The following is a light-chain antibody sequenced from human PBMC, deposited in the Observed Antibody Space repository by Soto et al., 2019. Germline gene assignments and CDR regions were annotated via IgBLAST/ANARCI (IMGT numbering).Light chain of an antibody. J-gene: IGKJ5*01. V-gene: IGKV3-20*01. CDR2: GTS. Sequence: EIVLTQSPGTLSLSPGERATLSWRASQSVSSRYLAWYQQKPGQAPRLLIYGTSSRATGISDRFRGSGSGTEFTLTISSLQPEDFATYYCQKLNSYSINFGQGTRLEIK. CDR3: QKLNSYSIN. CDR1: QSVSSRY.